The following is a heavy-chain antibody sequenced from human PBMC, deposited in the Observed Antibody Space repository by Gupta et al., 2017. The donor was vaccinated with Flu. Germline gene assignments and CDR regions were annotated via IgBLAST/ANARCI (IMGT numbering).Heavy chain of an antibody. D-gene: IGHD6-6*01. V-gene: IGHV3-23*01. Sequence: EVQLLESGGKWVQPGGSLRISCAASGFIFPTYVMTWVRTAPGTGLECVSRITGSGGNTYYADSVKGRFTISRDNSKNTLYLDMDSLRADDTAVYFCAKDRDGTTSSSHGMDVWGQGATVTVSS. CDR2: ITGSGGNT. CDR1: GFIFPTYV. CDR3: AKDRDGTTSSSHGMDV. J-gene: IGHJ6*02.